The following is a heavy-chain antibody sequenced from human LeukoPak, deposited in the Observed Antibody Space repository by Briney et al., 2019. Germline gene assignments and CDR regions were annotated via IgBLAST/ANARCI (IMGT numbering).Heavy chain of an antibody. CDR1: GGSISSGGYY. Sequence: SQTLSLTCTVSGGSISSGGYYWSWIRQPPGKGLEWIGYIYHSGSTDYNPSLKSRVTMSVDTSKNQFSLKLTSVTAADTAVYYCARGIAAASERALDIWGQGTTVTVSS. D-gene: IGHD6-13*01. J-gene: IGHJ3*02. V-gene: IGHV4-30-2*01. CDR2: IYHSGST. CDR3: ARGIAAASERALDI.